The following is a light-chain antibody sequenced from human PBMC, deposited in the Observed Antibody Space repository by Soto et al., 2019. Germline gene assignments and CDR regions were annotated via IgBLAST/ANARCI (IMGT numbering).Light chain of an antibody. Sequence: DIQMTQSPSTLSASVGDRVIITCRASQSIRNCLAWYQQKPGKAPKLLIYDASSLESGVPLRFSGSGSGTEFTLTISSLQPDDFATYYCQQYESYSSYSFGQGTKLEIK. CDR2: DAS. CDR1: QSIRNC. V-gene: IGKV1-5*01. CDR3: QQYESYSSYS. J-gene: IGKJ2*03.